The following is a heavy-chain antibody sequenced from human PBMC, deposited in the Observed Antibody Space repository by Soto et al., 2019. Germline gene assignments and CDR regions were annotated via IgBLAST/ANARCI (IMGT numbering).Heavy chain of an antibody. CDR2: TYSGGVT. V-gene: IGHV3-53*04. CDR3: ARDGRRLRFAFDI. CDR1: GFAVSRSY. Sequence: EVQLVESGGGLVQPGGSVRLSCAVSGFAVSRSYMNWVRQAPGKGLEWVSVTYSGGVTYYADSVKGRFTVSRDNYKNTLYLQINTLRPEDTAVYYCARDGRRLRFAFDIWGPGTMLSVSS. D-gene: IGHD5-12*01. J-gene: IGHJ3*02.